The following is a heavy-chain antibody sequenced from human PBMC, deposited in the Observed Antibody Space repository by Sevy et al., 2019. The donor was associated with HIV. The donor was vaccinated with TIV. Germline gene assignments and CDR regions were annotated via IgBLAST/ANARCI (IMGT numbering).Heavy chain of an antibody. V-gene: IGHV4-39*01. CDR1: GGSISRSSYD. J-gene: IGHJ4*02. Sequence: SETLSLTCIVSGGSISRSSYDWGWIRQPPGKGLEWIGSIYYSGSTYYNPSLKGRVTISVDTSKNQFSLIVNSVTAADTAVYYCARHGGLVDRAFDYSGQGTLVTVSS. D-gene: IGHD3-10*01. CDR3: ARHGGLVDRAFDY. CDR2: IYYSGST.